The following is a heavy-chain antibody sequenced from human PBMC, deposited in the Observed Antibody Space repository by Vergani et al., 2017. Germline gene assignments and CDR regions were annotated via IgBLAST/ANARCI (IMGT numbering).Heavy chain of an antibody. Sequence: EVQLVESGGVLVQPGGSLRLSCAVSGFTFSSYWMYWVRQAPGQGLVWVSRIRADERETNYADSVKGRFTISRDNAKNTLYLQMNSLRAEDTAVYFCARSSCPICPCYYMDVWGKGTTVTVSS. CDR3: ARSSCPICPCYYMDV. CDR1: GFTFSSYW. CDR2: IRADERET. V-gene: IGHV3-74*01. J-gene: IGHJ6*03.